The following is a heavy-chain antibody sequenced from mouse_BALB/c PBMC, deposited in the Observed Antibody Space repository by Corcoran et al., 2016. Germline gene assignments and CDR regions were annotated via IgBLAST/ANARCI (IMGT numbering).Heavy chain of an antibody. CDR2: INPYNDGT. V-gene: IGHV1S136*01. D-gene: IGHD1-1*01. Sequence: EVQLQQSGPELVKPGASVKMSCKASGYTFTSYVMHWVKQKPGQGLEWIGYINPYNDGTKYNEKFKGKATLTSDKSSSTAYMELSSLTSEDSAVYYCASSTVVEAMDYWGQGTSVTVSS. J-gene: IGHJ4*01. CDR1: GYTFTSYV. CDR3: ASSTVVEAMDY.